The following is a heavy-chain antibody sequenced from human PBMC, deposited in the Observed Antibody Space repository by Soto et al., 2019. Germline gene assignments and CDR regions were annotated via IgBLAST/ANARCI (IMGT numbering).Heavy chain of an antibody. J-gene: IGHJ5*02. V-gene: IGHV1-69*01. CDR2: IIPMFGKG. Sequence: QMQLVQSGAEMKKPGSSVKASCKASGGILSSHAISWVRQAPGQGLEWMGGIIPMFGKGNYAERFQGRVTITADESTSTVYMELSSLRSEDMAVYYCARGGMGRQGGFDPWGQGTLVTVAS. CDR3: ARGGMGRQGGFDP. D-gene: IGHD1-26*01. CDR1: GGILSSHA.